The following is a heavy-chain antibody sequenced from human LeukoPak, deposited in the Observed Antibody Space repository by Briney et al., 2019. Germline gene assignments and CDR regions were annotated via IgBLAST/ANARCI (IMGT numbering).Heavy chain of an antibody. D-gene: IGHD2-2*02. CDR2: FDPEDGET. CDR1: GYTLTELS. V-gene: IGHV1-24*01. Sequence: ASVKVSCKVFGYTLTELSMHWVRQAPGKGLEWMGGFDPEDGETIYAQKFQGRVTMTEDTSTDTAYMELSSLRSEDTAVYYCATFRTATAIWGWFDPWGQGTLVTVSS. J-gene: IGHJ5*02. CDR3: ATFRTATAIWGWFDP.